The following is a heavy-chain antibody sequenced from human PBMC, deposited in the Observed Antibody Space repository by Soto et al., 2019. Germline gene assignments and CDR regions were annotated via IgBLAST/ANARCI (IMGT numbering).Heavy chain of an antibody. D-gene: IGHD3-10*01. V-gene: IGHV1-8*01. J-gene: IGHJ5*02. CDR2: VNPNSGNA. CDR1: GYSFTSFD. CDR3: ARASRFGELTWFDP. Sequence: ASVKVSCKASGYSFTSFDINWVRQATGQGLEWMGWVNPNSGNAEFAQKFQGRVTMTRNTSISTAYMDLSSLRSEDTAVYYCARASRFGELTWFDPGGQGTLVTVSS.